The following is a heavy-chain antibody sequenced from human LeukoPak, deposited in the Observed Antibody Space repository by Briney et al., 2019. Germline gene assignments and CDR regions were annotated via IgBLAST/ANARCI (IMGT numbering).Heavy chain of an antibody. CDR1: GFTFTSYW. D-gene: IGHD5-24*01. V-gene: IGHV3-7*04. J-gene: IGHJ4*02. CDR3: AKDYVSGDGYWDFDY. CDR2: IKEDGSET. Sequence: GGSLRLSCVASGFTFTSYWMSWVRQAPGKGLEWVANIKEDGSETFYVDSVKGRFTISRDNAKNSVTLQMNSLRAEDTAVYYCAKDYVSGDGYWDFDYWGQGTLVTVSS.